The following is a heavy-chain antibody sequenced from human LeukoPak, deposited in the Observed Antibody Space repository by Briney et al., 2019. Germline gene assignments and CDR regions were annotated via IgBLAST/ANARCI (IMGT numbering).Heavy chain of an antibody. CDR2: INTISGGT. Sequence: GASVKVSCKASGYTFTGYYMHWVRQAPGQGLEWIGWINTISGGTNYAQKFQGRVTMTRDTSISTAYMDLSRLTSDDSAVYYCARDKDYYGSGSYNWFDPWGQGTLVTVSS. CDR3: ARDKDYYGSGSYNWFDP. CDR1: GYTFTGYY. J-gene: IGHJ5*02. V-gene: IGHV1-2*02. D-gene: IGHD3-10*01.